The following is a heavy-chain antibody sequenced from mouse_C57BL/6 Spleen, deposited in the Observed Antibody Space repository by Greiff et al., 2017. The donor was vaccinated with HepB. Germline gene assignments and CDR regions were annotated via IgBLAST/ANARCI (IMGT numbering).Heavy chain of an antibody. D-gene: IGHD6-1*01. J-gene: IGHJ2*01. V-gene: IGHV1-82*01. CDR2: IYPGDGDT. Sequence: QVQLQQSGPELVKPGASVKISCKASGYAFSSSRMNWVKQRPGKGLEWIGRIYPGDGDTNYNGKFKGKATLTADKSSSTAYMQLSSLTSEDSAVYFCARPLEGYWGQGTTLTVSS. CDR3: ARPLEGY. CDR1: GYAFSSSR.